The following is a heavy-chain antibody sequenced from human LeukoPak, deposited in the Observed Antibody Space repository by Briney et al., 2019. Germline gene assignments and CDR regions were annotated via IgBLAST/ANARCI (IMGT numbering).Heavy chain of an antibody. D-gene: IGHD4-17*01. J-gene: IGHJ6*03. CDR2: IYTSGST. Sequence: SQTLSLTCTVSGGSISSYYWSWIRQPAGKGLEWIGCIYTSGSTNYNPSLKSRVTMSVDTSKNQFSLKLSSVTAADTAVYYCARVIAVTTYYYYYYMDVWGKGTTVTVSS. V-gene: IGHV4-4*07. CDR1: GGSISSYY. CDR3: ARVIAVTTYYYYYYMDV.